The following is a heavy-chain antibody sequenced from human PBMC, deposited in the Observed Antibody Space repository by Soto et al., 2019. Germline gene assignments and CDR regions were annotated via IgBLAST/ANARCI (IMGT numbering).Heavy chain of an antibody. V-gene: IGHV4-59*01. CDR1: GGSISSYY. J-gene: IGHJ6*02. Sequence: SETLSLTCTVSGGSISSYYWSWIRQPPGKGLEWIGYIYYSGSTNYNPSLKSRVTISVDTSKNQFSLKLSSVTAADTAVYYCARDMGYSGYDFLIGYYYYGIDVWGQGTTVTVYS. CDR2: IYYSGST. D-gene: IGHD5-12*01. CDR3: ARDMGYSGYDFLIGYYYYGIDV.